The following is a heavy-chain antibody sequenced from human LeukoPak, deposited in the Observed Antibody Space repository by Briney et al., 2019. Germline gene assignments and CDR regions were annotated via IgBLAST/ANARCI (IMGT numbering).Heavy chain of an antibody. Sequence: GASVKVSCKAFGYTFTSNYMHWVRQAPGQGPEWMGVISPSGGSTTYAQKFQGRVTLTRDMSTSTDYLELSSLRSEDTAVYYCARELRVVWEYHWYFDLWGRGTLVTVSS. V-gene: IGHV1-46*01. CDR3: ARELRVVWEYHWYFDL. J-gene: IGHJ2*01. D-gene: IGHD2-15*01. CDR1: GYTFTSNY. CDR2: ISPSGGST.